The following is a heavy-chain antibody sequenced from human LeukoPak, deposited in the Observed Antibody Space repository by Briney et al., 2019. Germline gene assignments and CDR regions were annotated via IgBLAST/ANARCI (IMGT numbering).Heavy chain of an antibody. Sequence: PGGSLRLSCAASELTSSTSWMSWVRQAPGKGLEWVANIKQDGSEKYYVDSVKGRFTISRDNAKNSLYLQMNSLRAEDTAVYYCARDYSSSWYFPGPLNWFDPWGQGTLVTVSS. CDR3: ARDYSSSWYFPGPLNWFDP. V-gene: IGHV3-7*01. J-gene: IGHJ5*02. CDR2: IKQDGSEK. D-gene: IGHD6-13*01. CDR1: ELTSSTSW.